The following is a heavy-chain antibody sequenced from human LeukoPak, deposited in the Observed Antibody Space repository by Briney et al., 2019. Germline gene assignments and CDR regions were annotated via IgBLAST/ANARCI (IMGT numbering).Heavy chain of an antibody. CDR1: GFTFSSYW. Sequence: SGGSLRLSCAASGFTFSSYWMSWVRQAPGKGLEWVANIKQDGSEKYYVDSVKGRFTISRDNAKNSLYLQMNSLRAEDTAVYYCARPVYYYDSSGYYAYWGQGTLVTVSS. CDR3: ARPVYYYDSSGYYAY. CDR2: IKQDGSEK. V-gene: IGHV3-7*01. J-gene: IGHJ4*02. D-gene: IGHD3-22*01.